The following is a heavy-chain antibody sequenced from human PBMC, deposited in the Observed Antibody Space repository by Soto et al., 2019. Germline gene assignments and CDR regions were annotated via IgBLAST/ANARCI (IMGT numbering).Heavy chain of an antibody. CDR1: GGTFSNYG. Sequence: SVKVSCKASGGTFSNYGINWVRQAPGQGLEWMGGVIPLFGAANYAQKFQGRVTITADASTSMVYMQLSSLRSEDTAVYYCAREQHDPYDASGYYFNWFDPWGQGTLVAVSS. V-gene: IGHV1-69*13. CDR3: AREQHDPYDASGYYFNWFDP. J-gene: IGHJ5*02. CDR2: VIPLFGAA. D-gene: IGHD3-22*01.